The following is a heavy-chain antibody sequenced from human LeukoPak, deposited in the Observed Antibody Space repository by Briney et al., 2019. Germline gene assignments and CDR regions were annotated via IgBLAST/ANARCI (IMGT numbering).Heavy chain of an antibody. CDR3: ARGDCSSTSCYYGY. D-gene: IGHD2-2*01. Sequence: SQTLSLTCTVSGGSISSGDYYWSWIRQPPGKGLEWIGYIYYSGSTYYNPSLKSRVTISVDTSKNQFSLKLSSVTAADTAVYYCARGDCSSTSCYYGYWGQGTLVTVSS. J-gene: IGHJ4*02. CDR2: IYYSGST. CDR1: GGSISSGDYY. V-gene: IGHV4-30-4*08.